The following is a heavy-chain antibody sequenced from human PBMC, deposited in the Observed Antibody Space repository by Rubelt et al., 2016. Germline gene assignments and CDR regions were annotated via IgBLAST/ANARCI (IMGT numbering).Heavy chain of an antibody. CDR3: ARGSSGSDSWFDP. V-gene: IGHV4-59*01. J-gene: IGHJ5*02. Sequence: QLQLQESGPGLVKPSETLSLTCTVSGGSINSYYWSWIRQPPGKGLEWVGHNYDSGSTNYNPALKSRVTRSVDTSKNQFSLKLSSVTAADTAVYYCARGSSGSDSWFDPWGQGTLVTVSS. CDR2: NYDSGST. CDR1: GGSINSYY. D-gene: IGHD6-19*01.